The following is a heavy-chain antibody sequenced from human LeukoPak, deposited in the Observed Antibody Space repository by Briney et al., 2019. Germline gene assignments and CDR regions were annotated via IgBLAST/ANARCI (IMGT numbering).Heavy chain of an antibody. D-gene: IGHD2-21*01. Sequence: PGGSLRLSCAASGFTFSSYAMTWVRQAPGKGLAWVSSISKSDGSTYYADSVKGRFTISRDNSKNKVYLHMDSLRVEDTAIYYCARGALIPDFRGQGTLVTVSS. CDR3: ARGALIPDF. CDR1: GFTFSSYA. J-gene: IGHJ4*02. CDR2: ISKSDGST. V-gene: IGHV3-23*01.